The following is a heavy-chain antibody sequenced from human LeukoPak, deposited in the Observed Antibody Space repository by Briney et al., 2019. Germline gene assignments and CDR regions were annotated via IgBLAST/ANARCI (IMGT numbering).Heavy chain of an antibody. J-gene: IGHJ4*02. CDR2: IYYSGSV. Sequence: SQTLSLTCTVVGGAINSRNQYWGWIRQSPGKGLEWIGSIYYSGSVNDNPSLQSRVTISVDTSRNQFSLKLTSMTVADTAVYYCARRVATSGNFFDYWGPGTLVTVS. CDR1: GGAINSRNQY. D-gene: IGHD3-3*01. CDR3: ARRVATSGNFFDY. V-gene: IGHV4-39*01.